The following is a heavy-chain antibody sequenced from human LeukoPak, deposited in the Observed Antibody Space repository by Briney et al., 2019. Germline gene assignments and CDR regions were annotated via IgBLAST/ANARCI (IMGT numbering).Heavy chain of an antibody. Sequence: ASVKVSCKASGYTSTSYGISWVRQAPGQGLEWMGWISAYNGNTNYAQKLQGRVTMTTDTSTDTAYMELSSLRSEDTAVYYCATGVAVAYHWGQGTLVTVSS. CDR2: ISAYNGNT. V-gene: IGHV1-18*01. CDR1: GYTSTSYG. D-gene: IGHD6-19*01. J-gene: IGHJ4*02. CDR3: ATGVAVAYH.